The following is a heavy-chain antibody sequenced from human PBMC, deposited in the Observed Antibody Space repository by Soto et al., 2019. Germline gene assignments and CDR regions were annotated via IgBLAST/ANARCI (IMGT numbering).Heavy chain of an antibody. CDR2: IYYSGST. Sequence: SETLSLTCTVSGGSISSGGYYWSWIRQHPGKGLEWIGYIYYSGSTYYNPSLKSRVTISVDTSKNQFSLKLSSVTAADTAVYYCARALEYGGNSELGHDAFDIWGQGTMVTVSS. CDR1: GGSISSGGYY. V-gene: IGHV4-31*03. D-gene: IGHD2-21*02. CDR3: ARALEYGGNSELGHDAFDI. J-gene: IGHJ3*02.